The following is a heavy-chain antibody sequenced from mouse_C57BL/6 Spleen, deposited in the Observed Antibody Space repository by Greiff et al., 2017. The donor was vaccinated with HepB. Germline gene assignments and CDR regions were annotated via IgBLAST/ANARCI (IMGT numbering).Heavy chain of an antibody. J-gene: IGHJ2*01. CDR2: ISSGGSYT. D-gene: IGHD1-1*01. Sequence: EVKLMESGGDLVKPGGSLKLSCAASGFTFSSYGMSWVRQTPDKRLEWVATISSGGSYTYYPDRVKGRFTISRDNAKNTLYLQMSSLKSEDTAMYYCARDYGSSYHYFDYGGQGTTLTVSS. V-gene: IGHV5-6*01. CDR3: ARDYGSSYHYFDY. CDR1: GFTFSSYG.